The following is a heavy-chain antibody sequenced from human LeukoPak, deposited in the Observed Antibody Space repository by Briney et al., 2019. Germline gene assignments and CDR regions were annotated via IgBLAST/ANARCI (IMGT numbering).Heavy chain of an antibody. Sequence: ASVKVSCKASGYTFTGYYMHWVRQAPGQGLEWMGWINPNSGGTNYAQKFQGRVTMTRDTSISTAYMELSRLRSDDTAVYYCASEAPFSSWYGLFDYWGQGTLVTVSS. D-gene: IGHD6-13*01. CDR1: GYTFTGYY. J-gene: IGHJ4*02. V-gene: IGHV1-2*02. CDR2: INPNSGGT. CDR3: ASEAPFSSWYGLFDY.